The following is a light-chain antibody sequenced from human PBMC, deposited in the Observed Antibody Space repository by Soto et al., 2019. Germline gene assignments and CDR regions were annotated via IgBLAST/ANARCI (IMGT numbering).Light chain of an antibody. CDR2: SAS. CDR3: QERNRWPRGT. Sequence: EVVLTQSPATLSLSPGESATLSCRASQSVSVNFAWYQQKPGQAPRPLIYSASDRAPGIPARFSGRGSGTYFTLTISSLEPEDFAVYYCQERNRWPRGTFSGGTKVEIK. J-gene: IGKJ4*01. CDR1: QSVSVN. V-gene: IGKV3-11*01.